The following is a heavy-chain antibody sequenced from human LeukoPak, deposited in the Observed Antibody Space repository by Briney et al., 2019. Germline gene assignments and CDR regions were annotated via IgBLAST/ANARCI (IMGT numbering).Heavy chain of an antibody. D-gene: IGHD5-12*01. Sequence: SETLSLTCTVSGGSISSSSYYWGWIRQPPGKGLEWIGSIYYSGSTYYNPSLKSRVIISVDTSKNQFSLKLSSVTAADTAVYYCARDRWLRNYYYGMDVWGQGTTVTVSS. CDR2: IYYSGST. J-gene: IGHJ6*02. CDR1: GGSISSSSYY. CDR3: ARDRWLRNYYYGMDV. V-gene: IGHV4-39*07.